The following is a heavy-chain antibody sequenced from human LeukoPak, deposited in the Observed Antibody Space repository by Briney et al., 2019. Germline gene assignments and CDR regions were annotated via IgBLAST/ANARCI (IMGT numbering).Heavy chain of an antibody. J-gene: IGHJ3*02. D-gene: IGHD3-22*01. CDR3: ARTVRGIVMPQNAFDI. CDR1: GFTFSNYW. V-gene: IGHV3-7*01. CDR2: IKQDGSEK. Sequence: GGSLRLSCAASGFTFSNYWMSWVRQAPGKGLEWVANIKQDGSEKYYVDSTKGRFTISRDNAKNALYLQMDSLRVEDTAVYYCARTVRGIVMPQNAFDIWGQGTKVTVSS.